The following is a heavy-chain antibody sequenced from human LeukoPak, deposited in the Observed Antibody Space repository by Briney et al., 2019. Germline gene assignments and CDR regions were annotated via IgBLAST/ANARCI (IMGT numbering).Heavy chain of an antibody. J-gene: IGHJ4*02. Sequence: RGSLRLSCAASELTFNKDPMSWVRQAPGKGLEWVSAISGSGISTYYADSVKGRFTISRDKSKNTLFLQMNSLRAGDTAVYYCAKSKFATSGYDGSLDCWGQGTLVTVSS. V-gene: IGHV3-23*01. CDR2: ISGSGIST. CDR3: AKSKFATSGYDGSLDC. D-gene: IGHD5-12*01. CDR1: ELTFNKDP.